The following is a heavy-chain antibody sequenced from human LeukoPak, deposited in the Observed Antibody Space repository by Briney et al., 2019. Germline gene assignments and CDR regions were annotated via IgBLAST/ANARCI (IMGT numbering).Heavy chain of an antibody. CDR1: GASISSFY. CDR3: ASPFYCNSTTCYDS. CDR2: IYISGST. Sequence: SETLSLTCKVSGASISSFYWGWIRQPPGKGLEWIGHIYISGSTFYDPSLKTRVTISLDRSKNQFSLKLTSVTAADTAVYYCASPFYCNSTTCYDSWGQGTLVTVSS. V-gene: IGHV4-4*09. J-gene: IGHJ4*02. D-gene: IGHD2-2*01.